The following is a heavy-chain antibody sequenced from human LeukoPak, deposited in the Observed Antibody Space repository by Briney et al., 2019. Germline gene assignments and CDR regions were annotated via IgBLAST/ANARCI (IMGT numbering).Heavy chain of an antibody. Sequence: ASVKVSCKASEDTFSNYDINWVRQASGQGLEWMGWINTNTGNPTYAQGFTGRFVFSLDTSVSTAYLQISSLKAEDTAVYYCARDIPLSMVRGVLGYWGQGTLVTVSS. D-gene: IGHD3-10*01. J-gene: IGHJ4*02. CDR3: ARDIPLSMVRGVLGY. CDR1: EDTFSNYD. CDR2: INTNTGNP. V-gene: IGHV7-4-1*02.